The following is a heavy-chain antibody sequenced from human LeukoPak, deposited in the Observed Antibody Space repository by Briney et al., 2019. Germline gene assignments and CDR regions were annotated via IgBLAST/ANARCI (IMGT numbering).Heavy chain of an antibody. CDR3: AKGRLSGSYNRFDY. V-gene: IGHV1-2*02. D-gene: IGHD1-26*01. CDR2: INPNSGGT. J-gene: IGHJ4*02. CDR1: GYTFTGYY. Sequence: APVKVSCKASGYTFTGYYMHWVRQAPGQGLERMGWINPNSGGTNYAQKFQGRVTMTRDTSISTVYMELSSLRSDDTAVYYCAKGRLSGSYNRFDYWGLGTLVTVSS.